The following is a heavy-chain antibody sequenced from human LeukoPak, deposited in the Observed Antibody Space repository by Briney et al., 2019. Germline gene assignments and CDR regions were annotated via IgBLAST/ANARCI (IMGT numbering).Heavy chain of an antibody. J-gene: IGHJ5*02. D-gene: IGHD2-2*01. V-gene: IGHV4-31*03. CDR1: GGSISSGSYY. CDR2: IYYSGST. Sequence: SQTLSLTCTVSGGSISSGSYYWSWIRQHPGKGLEWIGYIYYSGSTYYNPSLKSRVTISVDTSKNQFSLKLSSVTAADTAVYYCARERDIVVVPAASGWFDPWGQGTLVTVSS. CDR3: ARERDIVVVPAASGWFDP.